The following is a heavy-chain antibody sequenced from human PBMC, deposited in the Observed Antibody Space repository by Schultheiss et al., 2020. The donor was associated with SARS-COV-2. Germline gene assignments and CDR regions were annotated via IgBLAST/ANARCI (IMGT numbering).Heavy chain of an antibody. Sequence: GGSLRLSCAASGFPFSTYAMTWVRQAPGKGLEWVSSISGSGGSTYYADSVKGRFTISRDNAKNSLYLQMNSLRAEDTAVYYCASGAHSSGWYNYWGQGTLVTVSS. CDR1: GFPFSTYA. V-gene: IGHV3-23*01. D-gene: IGHD6-19*01. CDR3: ASGAHSSGWYNY. CDR2: ISGSGGST. J-gene: IGHJ4*02.